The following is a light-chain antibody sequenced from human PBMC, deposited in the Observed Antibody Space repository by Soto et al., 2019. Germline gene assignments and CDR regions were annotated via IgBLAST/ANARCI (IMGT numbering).Light chain of an antibody. V-gene: IGKV1-5*01. CDR1: QSISSW. CDR2: DAS. Sequence: DIQMTQSPSTLSASVGDRATITCRASQSISSWLAWYQQKPGKAPKLLIYDASSLESGVPSRFSGSGSGTEFTLTISSLQPDDFATYYCQQYTNTNNPWMFGQGTKVDIK. J-gene: IGKJ1*01. CDR3: QQYTNTNNPWM.